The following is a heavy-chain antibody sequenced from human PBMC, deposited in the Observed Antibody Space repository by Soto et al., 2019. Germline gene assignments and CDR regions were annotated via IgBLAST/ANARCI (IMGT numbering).Heavy chain of an antibody. CDR1: VDSFNSCSYY. V-gene: IGHV4-61*01. CDR2: IYSSGRT. CDR3: ARTDSRGQWAAWY. Sequence: SEPLSLTCPVSVDSFNSCSYYWSGILQPPGKGLEWIGYIYSSGRTDYNSSLKSRVTISLDTSKNQFSLKLSSVTAADTAVYYCARTDSRGQWAAWYWGQGTLVTVSS. J-gene: IGHJ4*02. D-gene: IGHD3-22*01.